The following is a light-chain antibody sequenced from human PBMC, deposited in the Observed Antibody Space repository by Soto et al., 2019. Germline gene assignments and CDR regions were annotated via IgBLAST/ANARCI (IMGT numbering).Light chain of an antibody. Sequence: QSVLTHPASVSGSPGQWITISCTGTSSDVGGYNYVSWYQQHPGKAPKLMIYEVSNRPSGVSNRFSGSKSGNTASLTISGLQAEDEADYYCSSYTSSSTPYYVFGTGTKVNVL. CDR2: EVS. CDR3: SSYTSSSTPYYV. V-gene: IGLV2-14*01. J-gene: IGLJ1*01. CDR1: SSDVGGYNY.